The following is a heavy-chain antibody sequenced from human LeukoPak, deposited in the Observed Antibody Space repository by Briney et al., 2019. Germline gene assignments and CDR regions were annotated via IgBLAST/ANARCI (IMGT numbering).Heavy chain of an antibody. CDR2: INQYSSHI. Sequence: GGPLRLSCAASGFTFSTSAMNWVRQVPGKGLEWVSSINQYSSHIYYAASVRGRFTVSRDNARNSVFLQMNSLTAEDTAVYYCARDPERYLRTGKFDSWGQGTLVTVSS. CDR3: ARDPERYLRTGKFDS. D-gene: IGHD5/OR15-5a*01. J-gene: IGHJ4*02. V-gene: IGHV3-21*01. CDR1: GFTFSTSA.